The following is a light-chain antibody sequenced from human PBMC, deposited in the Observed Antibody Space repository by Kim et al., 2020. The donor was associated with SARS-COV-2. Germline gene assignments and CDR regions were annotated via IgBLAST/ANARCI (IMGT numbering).Light chain of an antibody. V-gene: IGKV3-15*01. CDR3: QQYNNWPPLT. CDR2: DAS. J-gene: IGKJ4*01. Sequence: SPGERATLSCRASQSVSSNLAWYQQKPSQAPRLLIYDASTRATGIPARFSGSGSGTEFTLTISSLQSEDFAVYYCQQYNNWPPLTFGGGTKVDIK. CDR1: QSVSSN.